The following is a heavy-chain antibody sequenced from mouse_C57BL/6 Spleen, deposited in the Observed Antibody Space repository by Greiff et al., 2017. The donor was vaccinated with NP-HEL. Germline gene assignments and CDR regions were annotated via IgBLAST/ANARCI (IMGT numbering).Heavy chain of an antibody. Sequence: EVMLVESGGGLVKPGGSLKLSCAASGFTFSSYAMSWVRQTPEKRLEWVATISDGGSYTYYPDNVKGRFTISRDNAKNNLYLQMSHLKSEDTAMYYCARDKDYGSSHAMDYWGQGTSVTVSS. J-gene: IGHJ4*01. V-gene: IGHV5-4*01. CDR3: ARDKDYGSSHAMDY. CDR2: ISDGGSYT. D-gene: IGHD1-1*01. CDR1: GFTFSSYA.